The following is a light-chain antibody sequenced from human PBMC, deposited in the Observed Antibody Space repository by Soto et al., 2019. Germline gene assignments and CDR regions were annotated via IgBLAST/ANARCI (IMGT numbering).Light chain of an antibody. CDR3: LQHNSYPIT. CDR1: QSISGW. CDR2: AAS. Sequence: GDRVTITCRASQSISGWLAWYQQKPGKAPKRLIYAASSLQSGVPSRFSGSGSGTEFTLTISSLQPEDFATYYCLQHNSYPITLGQGTRLEIK. V-gene: IGKV1-5*01. J-gene: IGKJ5*01.